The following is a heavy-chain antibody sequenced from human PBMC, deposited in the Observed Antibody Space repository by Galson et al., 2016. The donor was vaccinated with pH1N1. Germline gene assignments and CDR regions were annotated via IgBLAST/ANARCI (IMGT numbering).Heavy chain of an antibody. CDR3: AKLASYSTSSVASYFDS. D-gene: IGHD6-6*01. J-gene: IGHJ4*02. CDR2: MSYVGNNK. CDR1: GFTFSDYA. V-gene: IGHV3-30*18. Sequence: SLRLSCAASGFTFSDYAMHWVRQAPGKGLEWVAIMSYVGNNKYYADSVKGRFTISRDNPKNTLYLQMNSLRAEDTAVYYCAKLASYSTSSVASYFDSWGQGTLVTVSS.